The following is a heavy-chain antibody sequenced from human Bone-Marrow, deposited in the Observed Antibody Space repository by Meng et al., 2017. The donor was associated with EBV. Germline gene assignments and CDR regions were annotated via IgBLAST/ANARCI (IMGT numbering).Heavy chain of an antibody. CDR3: ARHFREYQLVKAFDT. D-gene: IGHD2-2*01. V-gene: IGHV4-39*01. CDR1: GDSITTGSYY. Sequence: QLQLQESGPGLVKPSXXLSPTXPVSGDSITTGSYYWGWIRQPPGKGLEWIGSIHYSGSTYFNPSLKSRVTLSVDTSKNQFSLKLISVTAADTAVYYCARHFREYQLVKAFDTWGQGPLVTVSS. CDR2: IHYSGST. J-gene: IGHJ5*02.